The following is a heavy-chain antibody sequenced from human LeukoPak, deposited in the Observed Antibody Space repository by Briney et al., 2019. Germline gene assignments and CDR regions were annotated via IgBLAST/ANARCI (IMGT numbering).Heavy chain of an antibody. CDR1: GFTFSSYW. J-gene: IGHJ3*01. CDR2: IKQDGSEK. Sequence: PGGSLRLSCAASGFTFSSYWMSWVRQAPGKGLEWVANIKQDGSEKYYVDSVKGRFTISRDNAKNSLYLQMHSLRAEDTAVFYCARDRDDYVWGSYLGAFDVWGHGTTVTVSS. CDR3: ARDRDDYVWGSYLGAFDV. V-gene: IGHV3-7*03. D-gene: IGHD3-16*01.